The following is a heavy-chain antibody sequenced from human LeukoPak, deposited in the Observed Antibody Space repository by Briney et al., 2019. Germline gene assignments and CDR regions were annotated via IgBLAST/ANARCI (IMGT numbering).Heavy chain of an antibody. J-gene: IGHJ5*01. Sequence: GGSLRLSCAASGFTFQSFDMTWIRQAPGKGLEWVSLITGSGSHTFYAASVRGRFTVSRDNSKNTMFLQMNALRDEDTATYYCARRKFFRMGKKKEPNWFDSWGQGTLVNVSS. V-gene: IGHV3-23*01. CDR2: ITGSGSHT. D-gene: IGHD1-14*01. CDR1: GFTFQSFD. CDR3: ARRKFFRMGKKKEPNWFDS.